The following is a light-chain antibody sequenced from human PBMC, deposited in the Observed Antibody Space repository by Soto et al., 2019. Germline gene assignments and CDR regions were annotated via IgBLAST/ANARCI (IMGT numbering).Light chain of an antibody. V-gene: IGLV2-14*01. CDR3: SSYTTSSTPLYV. CDR1: SSDVGAYNF. Sequence: QSALTQPASVSGSPGQSITISCTGTSSDVGAYNFVSWYQQHPDTAPKLMIYEVSNRPSGVSNRFSGSKSGNTATLTISGLQAEDEADYYCSSYTTSSTPLYVFGTGTKLTV. J-gene: IGLJ1*01. CDR2: EVS.